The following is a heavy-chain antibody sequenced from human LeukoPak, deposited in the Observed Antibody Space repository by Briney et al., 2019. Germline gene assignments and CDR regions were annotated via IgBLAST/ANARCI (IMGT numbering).Heavy chain of an antibody. J-gene: IGHJ6*03. CDR2: INIDGSST. Sequence: GGSLRLSCAASGFTFSSYWMHWLRQAPPRGLAWVSRINIDGSSTSYSDSLKVRFTIPRDNAKNTLYLQMNSLRAEDTAVYYCARGRHWGSYASDYYYYMEVWGKGNTVTVSS. V-gene: IGHV3-74*01. CDR1: GFTFSSYW. CDR3: ARGRHWGSYASDYYYYMEV. D-gene: IGHD3-16*01.